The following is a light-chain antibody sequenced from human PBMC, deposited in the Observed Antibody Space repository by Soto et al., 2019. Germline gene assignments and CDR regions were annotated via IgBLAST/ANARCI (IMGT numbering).Light chain of an antibody. V-gene: IGKV3-11*01. CDR3: QQRSIRPPVI. CDR1: QSVGSY. Sequence: EIVLTQSPATLSLSPGERATLSCRASQSVGSYLAWYQQKPGQAPRLLIHDASNRATGVPPRFSGSGSGTDFTLTISSLEPEDFAVYYCQQRSIRPPVIFGPGTKVDIK. J-gene: IGKJ3*01. CDR2: DAS.